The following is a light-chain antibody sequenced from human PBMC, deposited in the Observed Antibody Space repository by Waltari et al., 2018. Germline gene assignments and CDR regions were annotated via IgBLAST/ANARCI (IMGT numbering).Light chain of an antibody. V-gene: IGKV1-9*01. CDR3: QQLDKYPLT. CDR1: EGISTY. CDR2: GSS. J-gene: IGKJ4*01. Sequence: IQLTQSPSSLSASVGDKVTITCRASEGISTYLAWYQKQPGKAPKLPIYGSSTLQRWVPSRFSGSGSGTDFTLTISSLQPGDFATYYCQQLDKYPLTFGGGTKVEIK.